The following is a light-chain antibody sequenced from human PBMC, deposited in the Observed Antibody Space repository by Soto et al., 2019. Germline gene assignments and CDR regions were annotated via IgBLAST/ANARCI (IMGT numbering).Light chain of an antibody. CDR1: SSDVGGYNY. Sequence: QAALTQPASVSGSPGQSITISCTGTSSDVGGYNYVSWYQQHPGKAPKLMIYDVSNRPSGVSNRFSGSKSGNTASLTISGLQAEDEADYYSSSYTSSSTLFGTGTKLTVL. J-gene: IGLJ1*01. CDR3: SSYTSSSTL. V-gene: IGLV2-14*01. CDR2: DVS.